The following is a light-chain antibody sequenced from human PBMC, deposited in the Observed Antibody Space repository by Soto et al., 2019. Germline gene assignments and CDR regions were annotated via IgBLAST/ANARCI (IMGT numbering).Light chain of an antibody. V-gene: IGLV1-40*01. CDR1: NSNIGGGYD. CDR3: HSYDMRLSGSV. Sequence: QSVLTQPPSVSRAPGQRVTISCTGNNSNIGGGYDVHWYQQLPGTAPKLLIFGNNNRPSGVPDRFSGSKSYASASLAITGLQSEDEADYYCHSYDMRLSGSVFGGGTKVTVL. J-gene: IGLJ3*02. CDR2: GNN.